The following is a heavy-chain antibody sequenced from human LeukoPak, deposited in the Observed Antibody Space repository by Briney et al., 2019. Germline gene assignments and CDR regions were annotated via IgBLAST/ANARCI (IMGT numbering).Heavy chain of an antibody. Sequence: SETLSLTCTVSGGSVNSGDYYWTWIRQRPGKGLEWIGYIYYSGSTYYNPSLKSRVTISVDMSKNQFSLKLSSVTAADTAVYYCARATGYSYYFDYWGQGTLVTVSS. CDR1: GGSVNSGDYY. CDR2: IYYSGST. V-gene: IGHV4-31*03. CDR3: ARATGYSYYFDY. D-gene: IGHD3-9*01. J-gene: IGHJ4*02.